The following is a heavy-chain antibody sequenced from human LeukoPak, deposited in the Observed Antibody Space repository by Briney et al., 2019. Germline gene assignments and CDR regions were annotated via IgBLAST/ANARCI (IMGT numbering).Heavy chain of an antibody. J-gene: IGHJ3*02. V-gene: IGHV3-11*04. CDR2: ISSSGSTI. CDR1: GFTFSDYY. CDR3: ARDWGTQLDAFDI. D-gene: IGHD3-16*01. Sequence: PGGSLRLSCAASGFTFSDYYMSWIRQAPGKGLEWVSYISSSGSTIYYADSVKGRFTISRDNSKNTLYLQMNSLRAEDTAVYYCARDWGTQLDAFDIWGQGTMVTVSS.